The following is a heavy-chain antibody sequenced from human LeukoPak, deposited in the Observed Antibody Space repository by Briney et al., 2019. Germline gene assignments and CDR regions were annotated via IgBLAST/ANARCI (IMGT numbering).Heavy chain of an antibody. CDR1: GFTFSSYG. J-gene: IGHJ5*02. Sequence: GGTLRLSCAASGFTFSSYGMSWVRQAPGKGLEWVSAISGGGGTTYYADSVKGRFTISRDNSKNPLYLQMNSLRAEDTAVYYCAKPFTTGTTNWFDPWGQGTLVTVSS. V-gene: IGHV3-23*01. CDR3: AKPFTTGTTNWFDP. CDR2: ISGGGGTT. D-gene: IGHD1-1*01.